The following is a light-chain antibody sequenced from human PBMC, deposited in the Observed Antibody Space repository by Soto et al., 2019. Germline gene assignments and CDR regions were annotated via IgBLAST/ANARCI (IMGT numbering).Light chain of an antibody. Sequence: QSVLTQPPSVSGAPGQRVTISCTGSTSNIGADYDVHWCQQLPGTAPRLLIYGSSDRPSGVPDRFSGSKSGTSASLAITGLQAEDEADYYCQSYDSSLINYVFGTGTKVTVL. CDR1: TSNIGADYD. CDR2: GSS. J-gene: IGLJ1*01. V-gene: IGLV1-40*01. CDR3: QSYDSSLINYV.